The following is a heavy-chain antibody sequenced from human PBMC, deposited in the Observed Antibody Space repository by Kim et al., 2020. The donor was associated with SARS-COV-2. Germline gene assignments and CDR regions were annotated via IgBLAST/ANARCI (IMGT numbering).Heavy chain of an antibody. Sequence: SETLSLTCAVSGYSIISSNWWGWLRHPPGKGLECIGYISYSGINYNSSSLKSRISMLVNTSKHQFFLKFGSVTAVDTALYYCVRRCTSGWAIDYWGQGSLVTVSS. CDR3: VRRCTSGWAIDY. J-gene: IGHJ4*02. CDR1: GYSIISSNW. CDR2: ISYSGIN. V-gene: IGHV4-28*01. D-gene: IGHD6-19*01.